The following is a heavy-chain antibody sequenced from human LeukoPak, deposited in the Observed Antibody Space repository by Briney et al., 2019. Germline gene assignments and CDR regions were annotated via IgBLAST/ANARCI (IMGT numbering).Heavy chain of an antibody. D-gene: IGHD3-10*01. Sequence: PGGSLRLSCAASGFTFSSYWMSWVRQAPGKGLEWVANIKQDGSEKYYVDSGKGRFTISRDNAKNSLYLQMNSLRAEDTAVYYCASGGSGSYRYYFYYWGQGTLVTVSS. J-gene: IGHJ4*02. CDR3: ASGGSGSYRYYFYY. CDR1: GFTFSSYW. CDR2: IKQDGSEK. V-gene: IGHV3-7*01.